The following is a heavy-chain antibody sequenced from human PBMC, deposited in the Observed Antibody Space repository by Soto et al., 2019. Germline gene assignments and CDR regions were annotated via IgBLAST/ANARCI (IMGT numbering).Heavy chain of an antibody. D-gene: IGHD3-22*01. CDR1: GFTFSSYF. J-gene: IGHJ6*04. CDR2: IKQDGSEK. Sequence: PGGSLRLSCAASGFTFSSYFMSWVRQAPGKGLEWVANIKQDGSEKYYVDSVKGRFTISRDNAENSLYLQMNSLRAEDTALYYCATFCRSPSRGLYHLDGWGKGTTVTGSS. CDR3: ATFCRSPSRGLYHLDG. V-gene: IGHV3-7*01.